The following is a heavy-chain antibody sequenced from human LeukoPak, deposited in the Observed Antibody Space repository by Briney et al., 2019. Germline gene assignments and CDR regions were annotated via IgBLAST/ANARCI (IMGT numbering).Heavy chain of an antibody. Sequence: SETLSLTCTVSGGSISSSSYYWGWIRQPPGKGLEWIGSIYYSGSTYYNPSLKSRVTISVDTSKNQFSLKLSSVTAADTAVYYCARFTYRSRHDVFDIWGQGTMVTVSS. D-gene: IGHD6-13*01. CDR2: IYYSGST. CDR1: GGSISSSSYY. J-gene: IGHJ3*02. V-gene: IGHV4-39*07. CDR3: ARFTYRSRHDVFDI.